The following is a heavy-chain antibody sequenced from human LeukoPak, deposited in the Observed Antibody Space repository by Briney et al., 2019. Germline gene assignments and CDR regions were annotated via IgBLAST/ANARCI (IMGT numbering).Heavy chain of an antibody. D-gene: IGHD5-12*01. J-gene: IGHJ4*02. V-gene: IGHV3-48*03. CDR1: GFSFSSYE. CDR2: ISPSGSTK. Sequence: GGSLRLSCAASGFSFSSYEMNWVRQAPGKGLEWVSNISPSGSTKYYADSVKGRFTVSRDNAKNSLYLQMNSLRAGDTGVYYCTKLTVASADSWGQGTLVTVSS. CDR3: TKLTVASADS.